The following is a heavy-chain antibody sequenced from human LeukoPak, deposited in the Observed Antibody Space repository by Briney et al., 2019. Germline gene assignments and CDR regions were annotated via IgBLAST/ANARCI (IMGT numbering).Heavy chain of an antibody. Sequence: PSETLSLTCTVSGGSISSSSYYWGWIRQPPGKGLEWIGSIYYSGSTYYNPALKSRVTISVDTSKNQFSLKLSSVTAADTAVYYCARVPSDAFDIWGQGTMVTVSS. CDR3: ARVPSDAFDI. CDR1: GGSISSSSYY. CDR2: IYYSGST. J-gene: IGHJ3*02. V-gene: IGHV4-39*07.